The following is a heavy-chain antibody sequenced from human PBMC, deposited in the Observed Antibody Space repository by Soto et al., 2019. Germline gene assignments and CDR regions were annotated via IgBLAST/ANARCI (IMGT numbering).Heavy chain of an antibody. J-gene: IGHJ6*02. D-gene: IGHD2-21*02. CDR3: ASSTVVTRDYYYYGMDV. CDR2: IIPIFGTA. Sequence: GASVKVSCKASGGTFSSYAISWVRQAPGQGLEWMGGIIPIFGTANYAQKFQGRVTITADKSTSTAYMELSSLRSEDTAVYYCASSTVVTRDYYYYGMDVWGQGXTGTVS. V-gene: IGHV1-69*06. CDR1: GGTFSSYA.